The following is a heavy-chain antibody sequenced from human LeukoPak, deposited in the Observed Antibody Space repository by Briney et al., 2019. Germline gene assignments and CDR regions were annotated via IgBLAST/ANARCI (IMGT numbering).Heavy chain of an antibody. CDR3: ARDPSYYGSGSCHFDY. Sequence: GASVKVSCKASGGTFSSYAISWVRQAPGQGLEWMGRIIPILGIANYAQKFQGRVTITADKSTSTAYMELSSLRSEDTAVYYCARDPSYYGSGSCHFDYWGQGTLVTVSS. V-gene: IGHV1-69*04. J-gene: IGHJ4*02. D-gene: IGHD3-10*01. CDR2: IIPILGIA. CDR1: GGTFSSYA.